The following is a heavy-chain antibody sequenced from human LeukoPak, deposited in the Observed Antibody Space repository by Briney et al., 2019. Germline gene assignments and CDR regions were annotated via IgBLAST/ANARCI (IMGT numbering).Heavy chain of an antibody. Sequence: GGSLRLSCTASGFTFSSSAMYWVRQAPGKGLEFASVITSSGTGTEYADSVKGRFTISRDNSKNTLYLQMGSLRADDMAIYYCARIRSGWYFDYWGQGTLVTVSS. J-gene: IGHJ4*02. D-gene: IGHD6-19*01. CDR1: GFTFSSSA. CDR2: ITSSGTGT. V-gene: IGHV3-64*02. CDR3: ARIRSGWYFDY.